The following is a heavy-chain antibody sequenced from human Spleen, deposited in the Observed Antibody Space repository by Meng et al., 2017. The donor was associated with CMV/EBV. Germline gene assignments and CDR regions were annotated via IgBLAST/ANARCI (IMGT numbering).Heavy chain of an antibody. V-gene: IGHV3-23*01. CDR2: ISGSGTTT. CDR3: CKKFGGGLDGAARNYGMDV. J-gene: IGHJ6*02. Sequence: GESLKISCVASGFIFRNYEMNWVRQAPGKGLQWVSGISGSGTTTYYADFAKGRFTISRDNSKDTLYLHLNSLRADDTAIYYCCKKFGGGLDGAARNYGMDVWGQGTTVTVSS. CDR1: GFIFRNYE. D-gene: IGHD3-16*01.